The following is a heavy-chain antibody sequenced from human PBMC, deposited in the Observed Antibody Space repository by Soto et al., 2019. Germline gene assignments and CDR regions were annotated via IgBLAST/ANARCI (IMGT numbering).Heavy chain of an antibody. Sequence: QVQLQESGPGLVKPSETLSLTCTVSGGSISSYYWSWIRQPPGKGLEWIGYIYYSGSTNYNPSLKSRVTISVDTSKNQCSLKLSSVTAADTAVYYCARGPRDFWSGYYTDYWGQGTLVTVSS. CDR3: ARGPRDFWSGYYTDY. J-gene: IGHJ4*02. CDR2: IYYSGST. V-gene: IGHV4-59*01. D-gene: IGHD3-3*01. CDR1: GGSISSYY.